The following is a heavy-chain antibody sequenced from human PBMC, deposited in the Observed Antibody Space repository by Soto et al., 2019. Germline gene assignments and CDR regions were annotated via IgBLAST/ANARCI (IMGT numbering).Heavy chain of an antibody. D-gene: IGHD5-12*01. J-gene: IGHJ4*02. Sequence: GSVNVSCKSSGCTFTSYDVNWVRQATGQGLEWMGWMNPNSGNTGYAQKFQGRVTMTRNTSISTAYMELSSLRSEDTAVYYSARGRVRGGYDDWRQGTLGTVTS. CDR1: GCTFTSYD. CDR3: ARGRVRGGYDD. V-gene: IGHV1-8*01. CDR2: MNPNSGNT.